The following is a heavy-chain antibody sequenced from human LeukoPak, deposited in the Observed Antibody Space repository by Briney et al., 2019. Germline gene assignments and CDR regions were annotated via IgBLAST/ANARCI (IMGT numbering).Heavy chain of an antibody. D-gene: IGHD3-22*01. CDR2: TYYRSKWYN. CDR1: GDSVSSNSAA. Sequence: SQTLSLTCAISGDSVSSNSAAWYWIRQSPSRGLEWLGRTYYRSKWYNDYAVSVKSRITINPDTSKNQFSLQLNSVTPEDTAVYYCARAEYYYDSSGYYGYYFDYWGQGTLVTVSS. J-gene: IGHJ4*02. CDR3: ARAEYYYDSSGYYGYYFDY. V-gene: IGHV6-1*01.